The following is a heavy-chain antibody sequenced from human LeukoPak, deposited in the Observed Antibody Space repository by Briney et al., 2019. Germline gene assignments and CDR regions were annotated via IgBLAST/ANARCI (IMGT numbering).Heavy chain of an antibody. V-gene: IGHV3-74*01. J-gene: IGHJ4*02. CDR1: GFTFSNYW. Sequence: GGSLRLSCAASGFTFSNYWMHWVRQAPGKGLVWVSRLNSDGSSTNYADSVKGRFTISRDNAKNSLYLQMNSLRAEDTAVYYCARDSGPGYSSSWYDYWGQGTLVTVSS. D-gene: IGHD6-13*01. CDR2: LNSDGSST. CDR3: ARDSGPGYSSSWYDY.